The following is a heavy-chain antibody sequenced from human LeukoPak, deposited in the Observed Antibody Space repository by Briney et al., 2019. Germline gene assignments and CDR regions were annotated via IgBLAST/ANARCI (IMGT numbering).Heavy chain of an antibody. Sequence: GGSLRLSCDASGFNFKIFTMDWVRQAPGKGLEWVSGIIDSGDITYYANSVKGRFTISRDNSKNTLYLQMNSLRAEDTAVYYCAKLGGQEVYNYYVGVWGKGTTVAVSS. CDR1: GFNFKIFT. V-gene: IGHV3-23*01. CDR2: IIDSGDIT. J-gene: IGHJ6*03. D-gene: IGHD3-16*01. CDR3: AKLGGQEVYNYYVGV.